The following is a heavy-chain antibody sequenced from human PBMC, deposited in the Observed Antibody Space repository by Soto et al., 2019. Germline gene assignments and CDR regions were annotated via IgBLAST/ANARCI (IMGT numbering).Heavy chain of an antibody. CDR1: GGSISSTRYY. J-gene: IGHJ4*02. CDR3: VSGPGKTADY. V-gene: IGHV4-39*01. CDR2: TYYTGST. Sequence: SSETLSLTCTVSGGSISSTRYYWGWIRQPPGKGLEWIGTTYYTGSTYYNPSLKSRVTISVDMSKNQFSLEVRSVTAADTAVYYCVSGPGKTADYWGQGTLVTVSS.